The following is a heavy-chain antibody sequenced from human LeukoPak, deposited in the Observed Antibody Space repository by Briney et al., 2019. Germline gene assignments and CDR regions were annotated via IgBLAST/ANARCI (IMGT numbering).Heavy chain of an antibody. CDR1: GYTSTGYY. D-gene: IGHD2-2*01. V-gene: IGHV1-2*02. CDR3: ARFAVGYCSSTSCYGSYYYYGMDV. J-gene: IGHJ6*02. CDR2: INPNSGGT. Sequence: ASVKVSCKASGYTSTGYYMHWVRQAPGQGLEWMGWINPNSGGTNYAQKFQGRVTMTRDTSISTAYMELSRLRSDDTAVYYCARFAVGYCSSTSCYGSYYYYGMDVWGQGTTVTVSS.